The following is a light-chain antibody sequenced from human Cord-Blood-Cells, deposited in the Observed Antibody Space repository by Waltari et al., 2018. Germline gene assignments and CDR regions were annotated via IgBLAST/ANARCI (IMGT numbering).Light chain of an antibody. CDR3: SSYTSSSTWV. J-gene: IGLJ3*02. CDR1: RTDVGGYNY. CDR2: DVR. V-gene: IGLV2-14*03. Sequence: QSALNQSASVSGSPGQSITISCTGTRTDVGGYNYVSWYQQHPGKAPKLMIYDVRNRPSGVSNRFSGSKSGNTASLTISGLQAEDEADYYCSSYTSSSTWVFGGGTKLTVL.